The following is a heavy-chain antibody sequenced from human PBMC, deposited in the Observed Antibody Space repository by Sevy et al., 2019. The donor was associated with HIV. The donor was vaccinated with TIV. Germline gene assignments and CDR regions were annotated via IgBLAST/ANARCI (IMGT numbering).Heavy chain of an antibody. D-gene: IGHD6-19*01. J-gene: IGHJ4*02. CDR3: ARGEGNGWYYFDY. CDR2: IIPILGTV. V-gene: IGHV1-69*13. CDR1: GGTFSSYG. Sequence: ASVKVSCKASGGTFSSYGISWVRQAPGQGLEWMGGIIPILGTVNYAQKFQGRVTITADESTKTAYMELSSLGSEDTAVYYCARGEGNGWYYFDYWGQQTLVTVSS.